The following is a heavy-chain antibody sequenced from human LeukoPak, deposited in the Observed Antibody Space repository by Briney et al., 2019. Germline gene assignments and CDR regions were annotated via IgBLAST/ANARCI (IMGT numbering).Heavy chain of an antibody. D-gene: IGHD1-14*01. J-gene: IGHJ5*02. CDR1: GGSISSYY. CDR2: IYYSGST. CDR3: ARGPTNPLGGWFDP. V-gene: IGHV4-59*01. Sequence: SETLSLTCTVSGGSISSYYWSWIRQPPGKGLEWIGYIYYSGSTNYNPSLKSRVTISVDTSKNQSSLKLSSVTAADTAVYYCARGPTNPLGGWFDPWGQGTLVTVSS.